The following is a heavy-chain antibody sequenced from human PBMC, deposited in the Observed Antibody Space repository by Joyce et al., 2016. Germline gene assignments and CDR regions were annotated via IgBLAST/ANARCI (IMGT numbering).Heavy chain of an antibody. Sequence: EVQLVESGGGLLQPGGSLRLSCAASGFTFTNYWMHGVRQAPGKGLVWVARVDSDASGTSYADSVKGRFTISRDNAKNMVYLQMNSLRIEDTAVYYCGSVFEYWGRGALVTVSS. CDR3: GSVFEY. CDR1: GFTFTNYW. CDR2: VDSDASGT. J-gene: IGHJ4*02. V-gene: IGHV3-74*01.